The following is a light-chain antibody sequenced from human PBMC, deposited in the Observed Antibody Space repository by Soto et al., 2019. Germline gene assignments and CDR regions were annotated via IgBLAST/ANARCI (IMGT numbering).Light chain of an antibody. CDR1: QSVSSSY. CDR2: GAS. CDR3: QQYGSSPWT. Sequence: EIVLTQSPGTLSLSPGERATLSCRASQSVSSSYLAWYQQKTGQAPRLLIYGASSRATGIPARCSGSGSGTDFTLTISRLEPEDFAVDYCQQYGSSPWTFGQGTKVEIK. J-gene: IGKJ1*01. V-gene: IGKV3-20*01.